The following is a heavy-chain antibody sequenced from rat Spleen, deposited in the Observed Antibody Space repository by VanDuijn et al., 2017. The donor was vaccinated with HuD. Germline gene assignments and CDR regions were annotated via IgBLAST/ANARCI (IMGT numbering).Heavy chain of an antibody. CDR2: ISYDGGRN. V-gene: IGHV5-20*01. D-gene: IGHD1-11*01. J-gene: IGHJ2*01. CDR3: AKASINYGGFYFDY. Sequence: EVQLVESGGGLVQPGRSLKLSCAASGFTFSDYYMAWVRQAPTKGLEWVATISYDGGRNFYRDSVKGRFTISRDNAKSSPYLQMDSLRSEDTATYYCAKASINYGGFYFDYWGQGVMVTVSS. CDR1: GFTFSDYY.